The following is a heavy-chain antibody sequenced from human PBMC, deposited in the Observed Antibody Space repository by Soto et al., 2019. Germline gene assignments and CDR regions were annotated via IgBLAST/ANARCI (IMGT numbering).Heavy chain of an antibody. D-gene: IGHD3-16*01. CDR3: AKWHTYNYDSLAFSGFDC. J-gene: IGHJ4*02. CDR2: ISGGDGSP. Sequence: PGESLKISCTASGFTLSSSAMTWVRQAPGKGLEWVSAISGGDGSPSYADSVKGRFTISRDNSKNTLYLHMNSLRADDTAAYYCAKWHTYNYDSLAFSGFDCWGQGTQVTVSS. CDR1: GFTLSSSA. V-gene: IGHV3-23*01.